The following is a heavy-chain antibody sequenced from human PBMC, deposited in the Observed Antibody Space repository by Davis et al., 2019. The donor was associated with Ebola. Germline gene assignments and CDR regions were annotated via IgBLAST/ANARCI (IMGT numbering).Heavy chain of an antibody. CDR2: IKQDGSEK. J-gene: IGHJ4*02. V-gene: IGHV3-7*01. CDR3: ARGEWSGAYDY. CDR1: GFTFSTHW. Sequence: PGGSLRLSCAASGFTFSTHWMSWVRQAPGKGLEWVANIKQDGSEKYYVDSVKGRFTISRDNAKNSLYLQMNSLRDEDMAVYYCARGEWSGAYDYWGQGTLVTVSS. D-gene: IGHD3-3*01.